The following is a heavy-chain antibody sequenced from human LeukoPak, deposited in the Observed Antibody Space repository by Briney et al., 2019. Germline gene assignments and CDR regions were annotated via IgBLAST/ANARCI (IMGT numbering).Heavy chain of an antibody. CDR3: ARLCFFGSGSYYHFDS. D-gene: IGHD3-10*01. Sequence: SETLSLTCTVAGDSITSTRYYWGWIRQPPGKGLECIGSVYYSGSTYYNPSPKSRLTMSVDTSKNQFSLKLSSVTAADTAVYYCARLCFFGSGSYYHFDSWGQGTLVTVSS. J-gene: IGHJ4*02. CDR2: VYYSGST. V-gene: IGHV4-39*01. CDR1: GDSITSTRYY.